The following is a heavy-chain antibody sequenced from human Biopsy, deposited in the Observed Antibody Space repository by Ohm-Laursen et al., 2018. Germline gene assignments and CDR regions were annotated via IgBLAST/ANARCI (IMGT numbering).Heavy chain of an antibody. Sequence: ASVKVSCKVSGYTFTTYHLHWVRQAPGQGLEWMGIINPSGGSTTYAQKFQGRVAITSDTSTGAIYMELTSLGSEDTAVYYCARAGVGSDGTDSYYYGMDVWGPGTTVTVSS. CDR2: INPSGGST. V-gene: IGHV1-46*01. CDR3: ARAGVGSDGTDSYYYGMDV. J-gene: IGHJ6*02. CDR1: GYTFTTYH. D-gene: IGHD5-24*01.